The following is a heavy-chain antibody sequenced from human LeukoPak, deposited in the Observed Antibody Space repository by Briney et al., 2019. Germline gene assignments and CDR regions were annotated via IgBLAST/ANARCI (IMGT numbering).Heavy chain of an antibody. CDR1: GGSISSSSYY. D-gene: IGHD1-26*01. CDR2: IYYSGST. V-gene: IGHV4-39*07. Sequence: PSETLSLTCTVSGGSISSSSYYWGWIRQPPGKGLEWIGSIYYSGSTYYNPSLKSRVTISVDTSKNQFSLKLSSVTAADTAVYYCARVGARRFPVLFDYWGQGTLVTVSS. J-gene: IGHJ4*02. CDR3: ARVGARRFPVLFDY.